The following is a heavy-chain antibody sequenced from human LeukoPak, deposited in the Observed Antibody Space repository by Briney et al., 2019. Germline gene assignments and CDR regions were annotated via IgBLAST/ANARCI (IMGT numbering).Heavy chain of an antibody. CDR1: GFTFSSYS. CDR3: ARDGGRLRLGELSLYMDD. D-gene: IGHD3-16*02. J-gene: IGHJ6*03. Sequence: GGSLRLSCAASGFTFSSYSMNWVRQAPGKGLEWVSSISSSSSYIYYADSVKGRFTISRDNAKNSLYLQMNSLRAEDTAVYYCARDGGRLRLGELSLYMDDWGKGTTVTVSS. CDR2: ISSSSSYI. V-gene: IGHV3-21*01.